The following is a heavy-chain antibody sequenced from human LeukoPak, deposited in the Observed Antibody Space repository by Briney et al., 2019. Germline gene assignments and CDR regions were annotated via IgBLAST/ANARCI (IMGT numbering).Heavy chain of an antibody. CDR1: GIPFSSYW. CDR2: IKQDGSKK. J-gene: IGHJ4*02. CDR3: TRVGYIDEGIDY. V-gene: IGHV3-7*04. Sequence: GGSLRLSCVASGIPFSSYWMTWVRQAPGKGLEWVANIKQDGSKKSYVDSVKGRFTISRDNAKNSLYLQMNSLRAEDTAIYYCTRVGYIDEGIDYWGQGTLVTVSS. D-gene: IGHD5-24*01.